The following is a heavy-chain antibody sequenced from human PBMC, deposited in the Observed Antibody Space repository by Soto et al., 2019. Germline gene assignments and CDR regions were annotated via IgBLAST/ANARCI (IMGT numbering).Heavy chain of an antibody. V-gene: IGHV1-18*01. CDR1: GYTFTSYG. Sequence: QVQLVQSGAEVKKPGASVKVSCKASGYTFTSYGISWVRQAPGQGLEWMGWISAYNGNTNYAQKIQGRVTMTTDTSTSTAYMDRRSLRSDDTAVYYCARGLAVVAAIPGSWFDPWGQGTLVTVSS. J-gene: IGHJ5*02. CDR2: ISAYNGNT. D-gene: IGHD2-15*01. CDR3: ARGLAVVAAIPGSWFDP.